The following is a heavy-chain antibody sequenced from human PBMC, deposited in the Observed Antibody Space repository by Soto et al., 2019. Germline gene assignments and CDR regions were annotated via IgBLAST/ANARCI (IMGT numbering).Heavy chain of an antibody. J-gene: IGHJ6*02. CDR2: IRSKAYGGTT. CDR3: TRVSRNYYGMDV. Sequence: PGGSLRLSCTASGFTFGDYAMSWVRQAPGKGLEWVGFIRSKAYGGTTEYAASVKGRFTISRDDSKGIAYLQMNSLKTEDTAVYYCTRVSRNYYGMDVWGQGTTVTVSS. V-gene: IGHV3-49*04. CDR1: GFTFGDYA.